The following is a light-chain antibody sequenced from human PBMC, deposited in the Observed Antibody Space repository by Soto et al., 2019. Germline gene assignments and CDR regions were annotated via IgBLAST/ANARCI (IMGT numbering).Light chain of an antibody. Sequence: EIVLTQAPGTLSLSPGERATLSCRASQSVSSNSLAWYQQKLGQAPRLLLYAASSRATGIPDRFTGSGSGTEFTLTISSLQPDDFATYYCQHYNSYSEAFGQGTKVELK. J-gene: IGKJ1*01. CDR2: AAS. V-gene: IGKV3-20*01. CDR3: QHYNSYSEA. CDR1: QSVSSNS.